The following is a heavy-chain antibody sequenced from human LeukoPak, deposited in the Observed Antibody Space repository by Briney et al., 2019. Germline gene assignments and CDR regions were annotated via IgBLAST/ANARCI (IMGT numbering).Heavy chain of an antibody. CDR2: IKQDGSEK. J-gene: IGHJ4*02. CDR3: AKGFYVAGNYYFDY. D-gene: IGHD6-19*01. CDR1: GFTFSSYW. V-gene: IGHV3-7*01. Sequence: PGGSLRLSCAASGFTFSSYWMSWVRQAPGKGLEWVANIKQDGSEKYYADSVKGRFTISRDNSKNTLYLQMNSLRAEDTAVYYCAKGFYVAGNYYFDYWGQGTLVTVSS.